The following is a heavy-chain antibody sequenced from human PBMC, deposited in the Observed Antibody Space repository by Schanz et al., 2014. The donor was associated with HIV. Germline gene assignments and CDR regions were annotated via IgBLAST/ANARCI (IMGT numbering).Heavy chain of an antibody. CDR1: GYTFSGHY. CDR2: MNPSTGNS. D-gene: IGHD1-26*01. J-gene: IGHJ6*02. V-gene: IGHV1-8*02. Sequence: QVPLMQSGAEVKEPGASVKVSCKASGYTFSGHYLHWVRQASGLGLEWMGWMNPSTGNSGYAQMFQVRVTMTRDTSISTAYLEVDSLKSEDTAVYYCARGPKWEGLMDVWGQGTTVIVSS. CDR3: ARGPKWEGLMDV.